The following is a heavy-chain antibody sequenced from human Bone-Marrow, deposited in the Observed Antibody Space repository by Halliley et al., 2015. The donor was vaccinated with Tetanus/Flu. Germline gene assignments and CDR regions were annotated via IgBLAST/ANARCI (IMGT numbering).Heavy chain of an antibody. J-gene: IGHJ6*02. Sequence: SLRLSCAASGFTFSDYAMHWVRQPPGKGLEYVSAINTQGGSTYYANSVEGRFTISRDNSKKTVYLQMGSLRAEDMAVYYCARGGTYYYGSGSYPHDYYGMDVWGQGTTVTVSS. CDR2: INTQGGST. D-gene: IGHD3-10*01. CDR3: ARGGTYYYGSGSYPHDYYGMDV. CDR1: GFTFSDYA. V-gene: IGHV3-64*01.